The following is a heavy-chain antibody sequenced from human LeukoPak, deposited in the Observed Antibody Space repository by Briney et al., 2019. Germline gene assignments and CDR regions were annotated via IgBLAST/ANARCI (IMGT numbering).Heavy chain of an antibody. CDR1: GYTFTGYY. D-gene: IGHD3-22*01. Sequence: ASVKVSCKASGYTFTGYYMHWVRQAPGQGLEWMGWINPNSGGTNYAQKFQGRVTMTRDTSISTAYMELSRLRSDDTAVYYCARDPSASYYDSSGYYFLPRLHFDYWGQGTLVTVSS. CDR3: ARDPSASYYDSSGYYFLPRLHFDY. J-gene: IGHJ4*02. V-gene: IGHV1-2*02. CDR2: INPNSGGT.